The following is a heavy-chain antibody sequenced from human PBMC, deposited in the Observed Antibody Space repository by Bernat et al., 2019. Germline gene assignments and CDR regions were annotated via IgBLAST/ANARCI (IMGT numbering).Heavy chain of an antibody. D-gene: IGHD1-1*01. CDR3: TRHLETIDY. V-gene: IGHV3-73*01. CDR1: GFTFSDSA. CDR2: IRSKAKSYAT. Sequence: EVQLVESGGGLVQPGGSLKLSCVASGFTFSDSAIHWVRQASGKGLEWVGHIRSKAKSYATAYAESAKGRFTISRDDSKNTAYLQMNSLKTEDTAVYYCTRHLETIDYWGQGTLVTVSS. J-gene: IGHJ4*02.